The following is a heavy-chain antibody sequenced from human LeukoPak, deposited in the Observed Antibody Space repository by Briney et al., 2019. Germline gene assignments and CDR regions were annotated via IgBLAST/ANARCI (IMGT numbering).Heavy chain of an antibody. Sequence: ASVKVSCKASGYSFTSYYMHWVRQAPGQGLEWMGFINPSGSSAAYAQKFQGRLTMTRDMFTSTDYMELTSLTSDDTAVYYCARDNSVGETAWWFDPWGQGALVTVSS. D-gene: IGHD1-26*01. CDR3: ARDNSVGETAWWFDP. CDR1: GYSFTSYY. CDR2: INPSGSSA. V-gene: IGHV1-46*01. J-gene: IGHJ5*02.